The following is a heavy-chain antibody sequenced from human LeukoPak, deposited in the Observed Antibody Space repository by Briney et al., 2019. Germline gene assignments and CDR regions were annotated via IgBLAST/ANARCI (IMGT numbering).Heavy chain of an antibody. J-gene: IGHJ4*02. CDR2: ISAYNGNT. V-gene: IGHV1-18*01. Sequence: ATVKVSCKASGYTFTSYGISWVRQAPGQGLEWMGWISAYNGNTNYAQKFQGRVTMTEDTSTDTAYMELSSLRSEDTAVYYCARGYQDIVVVVAAVDFDYWGQGTLVTVSS. D-gene: IGHD2-15*01. CDR3: ARGYQDIVVVVAAVDFDY. CDR1: GYTFTSYG.